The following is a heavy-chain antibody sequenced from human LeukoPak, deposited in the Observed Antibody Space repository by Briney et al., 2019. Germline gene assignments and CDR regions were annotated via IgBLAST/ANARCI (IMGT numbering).Heavy chain of an antibody. D-gene: IGHD2-2*01. CDR3: ARLYCSRTSCYLRDY. Sequence: SETLSLTCTVSGGSISTYYWSWVRQPPGKGLEWIGCIYDIGSTNYNPSLKSRVSISVDTSKNQFSLKLSSVTAADTAVYYCARLYCSRTSCYLRDYWGQGTLVTVSS. CDR1: GGSISTYY. J-gene: IGHJ4*02. CDR2: IYDIGST. V-gene: IGHV4-59*08.